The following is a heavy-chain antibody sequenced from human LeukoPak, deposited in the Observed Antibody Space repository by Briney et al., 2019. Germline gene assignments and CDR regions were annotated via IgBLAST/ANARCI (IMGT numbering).Heavy chain of an antibody. V-gene: IGHV1-69*13. Sequence: ASVKVSCKASGGTFSSYAISWVRQAPGQGLEWMGGIIPIFGTANYAQKFQGRVTITADESTSTAYMELSSLRSEDTAVYYCASGGLAWELRAGDAFDIWGQGTMVTVSS. CDR1: GGTFSSYA. J-gene: IGHJ3*02. CDR2: IIPIFGTA. CDR3: ASGGLAWELRAGDAFDI. D-gene: IGHD1-26*01.